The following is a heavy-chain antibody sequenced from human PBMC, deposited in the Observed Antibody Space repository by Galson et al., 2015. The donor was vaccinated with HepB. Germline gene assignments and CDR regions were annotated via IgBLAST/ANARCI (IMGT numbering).Heavy chain of an antibody. CDR2: ISGSGGST. V-gene: IGHV3-23*01. J-gene: IGHJ4*02. Sequence: SLRLSCAAAGFNFRSHAMSWVRQAPGKGLEWVSAISGSGGSTYYADSVKGRFTISRDNSKNTLYLQMNSLRAEDTAVYYCAKDTGSGSYYNVPFWYWGQGTLVTVSS. D-gene: IGHD3-10*01. CDR3: AKDTGSGSYYNVPFWY. CDR1: GFNFRSHA.